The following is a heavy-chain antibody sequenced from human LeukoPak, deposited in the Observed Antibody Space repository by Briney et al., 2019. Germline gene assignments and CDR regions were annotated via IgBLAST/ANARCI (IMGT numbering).Heavy chain of an antibody. D-gene: IGHD3-22*01. J-gene: IGHJ5*02. Sequence: PGRSLRLSCAASGFTFSSYAMHWVRQAPGKGLEWVAVISYDGSNKYYADSVKRRFTISRDNSKNTLYLQMNSLRAEDTAVYYCARDALHYYDSSGYYYHHNWFDPWGQGTLVTVSS. CDR1: GFTFSSYA. CDR2: ISYDGSNK. V-gene: IGHV3-30-3*01. CDR3: ARDALHYYDSSGYYYHHNWFDP.